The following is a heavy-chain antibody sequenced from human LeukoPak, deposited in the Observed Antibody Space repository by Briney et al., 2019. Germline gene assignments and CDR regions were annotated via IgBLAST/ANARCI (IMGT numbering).Heavy chain of an antibody. CDR3: ATRGSVDTATYAFDI. J-gene: IGHJ3*02. D-gene: IGHD5-18*01. Sequence: GGSLRLSCAASGFTVSSNYMSWVRQAPGKGLEWVAVISYDGSNKYYADSVKGRFTISRDNSKNTLYLQMNSLRAEDTAVYYCATRGSVDTATYAFDIWGQGTIVTVSS. CDR2: ISYDGSNK. CDR1: GFTVSSNY. V-gene: IGHV3-30-3*01.